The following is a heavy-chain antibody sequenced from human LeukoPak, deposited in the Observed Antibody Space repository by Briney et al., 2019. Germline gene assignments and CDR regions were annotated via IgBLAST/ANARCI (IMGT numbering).Heavy chain of an antibody. CDR3: ARDLSSWGATLYGVFDI. CDR2: ITSSSTYI. CDR1: GFTFSSYS. V-gene: IGHV3-21*01. Sequence: GGSQRLSCAASGFTFSSYSMNWVRQAPGKGLEWVSSITSSSTYIYYADSVKGRFTISRDNAKNSLYLQMNSLRAEDTAVHCCARDLSSWGATLYGVFDIWGQGTMVTVSS. J-gene: IGHJ3*02. D-gene: IGHD1-26*01.